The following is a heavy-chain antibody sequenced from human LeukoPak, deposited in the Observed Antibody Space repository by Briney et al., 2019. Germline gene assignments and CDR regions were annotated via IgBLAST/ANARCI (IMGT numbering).Heavy chain of an antibody. V-gene: IGHV2-70*11. J-gene: IGHJ6*02. CDR1: GFSLSTSGMC. CDR3: ARTRSGWMNYYYGRDV. D-gene: IGHD6-19*01. CDR2: IDWDDDK. Sequence: SGPTLVKPTQTLTLTCTFSGFSLSTSGMCVSWIRQPPGKALEWLARIDWDDDKYYSTSLKTRLTISKDTSKNQVVLTMTNMDPVDTATYYCARTRSGWMNYYYGRDVWGQGTTVTVSS.